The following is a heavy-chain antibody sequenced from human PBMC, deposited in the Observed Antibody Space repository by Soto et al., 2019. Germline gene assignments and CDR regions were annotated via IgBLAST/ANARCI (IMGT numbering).Heavy chain of an antibody. D-gene: IGHD6-19*01. J-gene: IGHJ6*02. CDR2: IIPIFGTA. CDR3: ARGGGNGDIAVASNGYYYYGMDV. V-gene: IGHV1-69*01. CDR1: GGTFSSYA. Sequence: QVQLVQSGAEVKKPGSSVKVSCKASGGTFSSYAISWVRQAPGQGLEWMGGIIPIFGTANYAQKFQGRVTITEDESTSTAYMELSSLRSEDTAVYYCARGGGNGDIAVASNGYYYYGMDVWGQGTTVTVSS.